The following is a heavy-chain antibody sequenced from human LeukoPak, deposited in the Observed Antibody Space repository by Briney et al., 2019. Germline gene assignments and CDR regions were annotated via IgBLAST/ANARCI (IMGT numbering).Heavy chain of an antibody. CDR1: EFTFSDHY. J-gene: IGHJ4*02. Sequence: PGRSLRLSCAASEFTFSDHYMDWVRQAPGKGLEWVGRIRNKANGYTTDYAASVKGRFTISRDDSKNSLYLQMNSLETEDTAVYFCARGRDRGSYFDCWGQGTLVTVSS. D-gene: IGHD1-26*01. CDR2: IRNKANGYTT. CDR3: ARGRDRGSYFDC. V-gene: IGHV3-72*01.